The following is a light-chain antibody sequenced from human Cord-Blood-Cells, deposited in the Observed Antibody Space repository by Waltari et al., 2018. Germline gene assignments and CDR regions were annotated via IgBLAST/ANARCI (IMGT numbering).Light chain of an antibody. CDR1: SSDGGGSNY. CDR3: SSYTSSSTPNV. J-gene: IGLJ1*01. V-gene: IGLV2-14*01. CDR2: DGS. Sequence: QSALTQPVSVSGSPGHSITISCTGTSSDGGGSNYVSWYQQHPGKAPKLMIYDGSNRPSGVSNRFSGSKSGNTASLTISGLQAEDEADYYCSSYTSSSTPNVFGTGTKVTVL.